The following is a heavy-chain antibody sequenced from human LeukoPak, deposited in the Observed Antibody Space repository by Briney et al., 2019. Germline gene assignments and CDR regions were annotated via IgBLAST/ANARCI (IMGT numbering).Heavy chain of an antibody. CDR3: ARDPRRIAVAGYAFDY. CDR1: GYTFTSYY. CDR2: INPSGGCT. J-gene: IGHJ4*02. D-gene: IGHD6-19*01. Sequence: ASVKVSCKASGYTFTSYYMHWVRQAPGQGLEWMGIINPSGGCTSYAQKFQGRVTMTRDTSTSTVYMELSSLRSEDTAVYYCARDPRRIAVAGYAFDYWGQGTLVTVSS. V-gene: IGHV1-46*01.